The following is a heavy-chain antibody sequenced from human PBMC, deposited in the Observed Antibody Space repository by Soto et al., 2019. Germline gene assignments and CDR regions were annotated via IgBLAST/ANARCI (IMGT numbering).Heavy chain of an antibody. CDR2: ISWNSGSI. CDR3: AKAEGRWVTTNYYFDY. Sequence: EVQLVESGGGLVQPGRSLRLSCAASGFTFDDYAMHWVRQAPGKGLEWVSGISWNSGSIGYADSVKGRFTISRDNAKNSLYLQMNSLRAEDTALYYCAKAEGRWVTTNYYFDYWGQGTLVTVSS. D-gene: IGHD4-17*01. CDR1: GFTFDDYA. J-gene: IGHJ4*02. V-gene: IGHV3-9*01.